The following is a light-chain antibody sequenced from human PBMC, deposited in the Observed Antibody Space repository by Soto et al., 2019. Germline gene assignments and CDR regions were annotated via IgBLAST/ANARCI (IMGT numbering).Light chain of an antibody. J-gene: IGLJ1*01. CDR1: SSNIGAGYD. CDR3: QSYDSSLSDLYV. CDR2: GNS. Sequence: QSVLTQPPSVSGAPGQRVTISCTGSSSNIGAGYDVHWYQQLPGTAPKLLIYGNSNRPSGVPDRFSGSKSGTSASLAITGLQAEDEADYYCQSYDSSLSDLYVFGTGTKVTV. V-gene: IGLV1-40*01.